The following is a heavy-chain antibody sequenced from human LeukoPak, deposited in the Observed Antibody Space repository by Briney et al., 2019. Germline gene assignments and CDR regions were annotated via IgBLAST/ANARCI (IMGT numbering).Heavy chain of an antibody. V-gene: IGHV3-7*04. CDR2: IKPDRSEI. CDR3: ARGEWYFDL. CDR1: GFTFSSRW. Sequence: GGSLRLXCAASGFTFSSRWMSWVRQAPGKGLEWVANIKPDRSEIYYVDSVKGRFTISRDNAKNSLFLQMDSLRDEDTAVYYCARGEWYFDLWGRGTLATVSA. J-gene: IGHJ2*01.